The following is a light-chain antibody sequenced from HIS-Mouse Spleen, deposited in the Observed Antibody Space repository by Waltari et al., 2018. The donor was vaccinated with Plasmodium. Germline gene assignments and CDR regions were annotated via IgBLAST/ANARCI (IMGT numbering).Light chain of an antibody. CDR2: GAS. V-gene: IGKV3-15*01. CDR3: QQYNSWSFT. CDR1: QCVSSN. Sequence: EIVMPQSPATLSVYPGERATLSCRATQCVSSNLAWYQQKPGHAPRLLIYGASTRATGIPARFSGSGSGTEFTLTISSLQSEDFAVYYCQQYNSWSFTFGPGTKVDIK. J-gene: IGKJ3*01.